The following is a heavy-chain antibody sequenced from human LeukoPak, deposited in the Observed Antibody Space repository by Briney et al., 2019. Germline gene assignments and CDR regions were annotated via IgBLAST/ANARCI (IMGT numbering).Heavy chain of an antibody. CDR3: ARDRLPRGGGFDP. J-gene: IGHJ5*02. V-gene: IGHV3-66*03. CDR1: GFTVSSNS. CDR2: IYSDNT. Sequence: PGGSLRLSCTVSGFTVSSNSMSWVRQAPGKGLEWVSFIYSDNTHYSDSVKGRFTISRDNSKNTLYLQMNSLRAEDTAVYYCARDRLPRGGGFDPWGQGTLVTVSS. D-gene: IGHD3-10*01.